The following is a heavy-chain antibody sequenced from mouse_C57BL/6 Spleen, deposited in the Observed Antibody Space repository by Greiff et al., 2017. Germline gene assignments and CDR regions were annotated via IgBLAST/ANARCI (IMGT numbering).Heavy chain of an antibody. D-gene: IGHD1-1*01. CDR1: GYTFTSYW. J-gene: IGHJ3*01. CDR3: AREGGVYGSSTSWFAY. V-gene: IGHV1-64*01. CDR2: IHPNSGST. Sequence: QVQLQQPGAELVKPGASVKLSCKASGYTFTSYWMHWVKQRPGQGLEWIGMIHPNSGSTNYNEKFKSKATLTVDKSSSTAYMQLSSLTSEDSAVYYCAREGGVYGSSTSWFAYWGQGTLVTVSA.